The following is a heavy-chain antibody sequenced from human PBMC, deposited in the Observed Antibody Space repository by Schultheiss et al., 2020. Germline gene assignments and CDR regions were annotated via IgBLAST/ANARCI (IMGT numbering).Heavy chain of an antibody. CDR1: GYTFTGYY. J-gene: IGHJ6*04. V-gene: IGHV1-2*06. CDR2: INPNSGGT. D-gene: IGHD2-8*02. Sequence: ASVKVSCKASGYTFTGYYMHWVRQAPGQGLEWMGRINPNSGGTNYAQKFQGRVTMTRDTSTSTVYMELSSLRSEDTAVYYCARGGGYCTGGVCYKGYYYYYGMDVWGKGTTVTVSS. CDR3: ARGGGYCTGGVCYKGYYYYYGMDV.